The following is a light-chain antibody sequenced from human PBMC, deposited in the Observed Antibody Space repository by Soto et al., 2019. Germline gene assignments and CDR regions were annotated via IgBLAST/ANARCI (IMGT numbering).Light chain of an antibody. CDR2: EVS. J-gene: IGLJ2*01. CDR3: SSYTSTSTVI. CDR1: TSDVGGYNY. V-gene: IGLV2-14*03. Sequence: QSALTQPASVSGSPGQSITISCAGTTSDVGGYNYVSWYQQHPGEAPKLMIYEVSDRPSGVSNRFSGSKSGNTASLTISGLQAEDEADYYCSSYTSTSTVIFGGGTKLTVL.